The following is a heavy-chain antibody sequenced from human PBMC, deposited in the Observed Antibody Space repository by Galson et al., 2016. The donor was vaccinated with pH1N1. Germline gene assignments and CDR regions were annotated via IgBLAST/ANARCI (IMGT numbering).Heavy chain of an antibody. CDR2: TYYNGST. CDR1: GGSISNTGYY. V-gene: IGHV4-39*01. D-gene: IGHD3-9*01. Sequence: LSLTCSVSGGSISNTGYYWGWVRQPLGKGLEWIGTTYYNGSTYYNPSLRSRVTISVGTSKNQFSMKVTSLTAADTAFYYCARNSVDVLRFFYWSPDVGDFFDDWGQGIRVTVSS. CDR3: ARNSVDVLRFFYWSPDVGDFFDD. J-gene: IGHJ4*02.